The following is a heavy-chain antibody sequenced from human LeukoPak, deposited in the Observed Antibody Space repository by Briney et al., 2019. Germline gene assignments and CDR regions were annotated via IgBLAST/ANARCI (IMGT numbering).Heavy chain of an antibody. V-gene: IGHV3-74*01. Sequence: GGSLRLSCGASGFTFSSYWMHWVRQAPGRGLVWVSRINSDGNTTNYADSVRGRFTISRDNAKNTLHLQMNSLRAEDTAVYYCAAQDTAMVQDYGMDVWGQGTTVTVSS. CDR2: INSDGNTT. J-gene: IGHJ6*02. CDR3: AAQDTAMVQDYGMDV. D-gene: IGHD5-18*01. CDR1: GFTFSSYW.